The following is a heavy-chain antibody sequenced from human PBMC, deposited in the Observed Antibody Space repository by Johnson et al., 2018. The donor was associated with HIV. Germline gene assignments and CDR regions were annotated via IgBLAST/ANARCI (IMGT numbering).Heavy chain of an antibody. CDR1: GFTVSSNY. CDR2: IYSGGST. CDR3: ARPRIGARPAGAFDI. D-gene: IGHD2-2*01. V-gene: IGHV3-66*03. J-gene: IGHJ3*02. Sequence: VQLVESGGGLIQPGGSLRLSCAASGFTVSSNYMSWVRQAPGTGLEWVSVIYSGGSTYYADSVKGRFTISRDNSKNTLYLQMNSLRTEDTAVSYCARPRIGARPAGAFDIWGPGTTVTVSS.